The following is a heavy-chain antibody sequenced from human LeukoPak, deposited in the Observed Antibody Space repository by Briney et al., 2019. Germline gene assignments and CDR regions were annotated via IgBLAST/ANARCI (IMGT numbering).Heavy chain of an antibody. Sequence: GGSLRLSCAASGFTFSSYSMNWVRQAPGKGLEWVSSISSSSSYIYYADSVKGRFTISRDNAKNSLYLEMNSLRDEDTAVYYCATYYYGSDVYFQHWGQGTLVTVSS. CDR3: ATYYYGSDVYFQH. J-gene: IGHJ1*01. D-gene: IGHD3-10*01. CDR2: ISSSSSYI. CDR1: GFTFSSYS. V-gene: IGHV3-21*01.